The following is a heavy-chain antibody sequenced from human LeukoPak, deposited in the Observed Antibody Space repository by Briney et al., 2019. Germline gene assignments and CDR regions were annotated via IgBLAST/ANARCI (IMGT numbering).Heavy chain of an antibody. D-gene: IGHD1-26*01. CDR2: VSAYNGNT. CDR3: ARVEVGATSGAFDI. J-gene: IGHJ3*02. Sequence: ASVKVSCKASGYTFTSYGISWVRQAPGQGLEWMGWVSAYNGNTNYAQKLQGRVTMTTDTPTSTAYMELRSLRSDDTAVYYCARVEVGATSGAFDIWGQGTMVTVSS. V-gene: IGHV1-18*01. CDR1: GYTFTSYG.